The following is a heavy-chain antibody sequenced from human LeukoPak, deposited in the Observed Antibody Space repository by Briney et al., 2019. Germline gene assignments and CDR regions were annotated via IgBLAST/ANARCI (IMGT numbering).Heavy chain of an antibody. D-gene: IGHD1-26*01. J-gene: IGHJ5*02. CDR1: GFTFSSYG. Sequence: GGSLRLSCAASGFTFSSYGMHWVRQAPGKGLEWVSYISSSGTTIYYTDSVKGRFTISRDNAKNSLYLQMSSLRAEDTAVYYCARDGAPTFWENWFDPWGQGTLVTVSS. V-gene: IGHV3-48*04. CDR3: ARDGAPTFWENWFDP. CDR2: ISSSGTTI.